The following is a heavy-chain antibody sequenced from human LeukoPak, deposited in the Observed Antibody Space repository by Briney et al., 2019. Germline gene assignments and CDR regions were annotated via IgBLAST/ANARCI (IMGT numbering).Heavy chain of an antibody. V-gene: IGHV4-38-2*01. J-gene: IGHJ4*02. Sequence: PSETLSLTCAVSSYSISSGSYWGWIRQSSGKGLEWVGSIFHSGNSYYNPSLKSRLTMSVDTSKNQFSLKLTSVTAADTALYYCARVTYVDDMLYQYFDYWGQGILVTVSS. CDR1: SYSISSGSY. CDR3: ARVTYVDDMLYQYFDY. D-gene: IGHD4-17*01. CDR2: IFHSGNS.